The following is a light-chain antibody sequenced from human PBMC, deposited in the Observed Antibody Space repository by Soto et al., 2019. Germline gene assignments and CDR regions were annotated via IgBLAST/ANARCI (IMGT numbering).Light chain of an antibody. J-gene: IGLJ2*01. CDR1: TSSIGTNS. CDR3: AAWDDSLNGVV. CDR2: RNN. Sequence: QSVLTQPPSASGAPGQRGTISCSGSTSSIGTNSVNWYQQFPGTAPKLLIYRNNERPSGVPDRFSGSRSGTSASLAISGLQSEDEADYYCAAWDDSLNGVVFGGWTKVTAL. V-gene: IGLV1-44*01.